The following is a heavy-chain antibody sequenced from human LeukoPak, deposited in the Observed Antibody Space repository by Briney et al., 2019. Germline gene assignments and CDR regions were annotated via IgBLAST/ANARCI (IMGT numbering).Heavy chain of an antibody. CDR2: ISGSGGST. CDR1: GFTSSSYA. CDR3: AKDLLGSSAPRYYYYYGMDV. V-gene: IGHV3-23*01. D-gene: IGHD6-19*01. J-gene: IGHJ6*02. Sequence: GGSLRLSCAASGFTSSSYAMSWVRQAPGKGLEWVSAISGSGGSTYYADSVKGRFTISRDNSKNTLYLQMNSLRAEDTAVYYCAKDLLGSSAPRYYYYYGMDVWGQGTTVTVSS.